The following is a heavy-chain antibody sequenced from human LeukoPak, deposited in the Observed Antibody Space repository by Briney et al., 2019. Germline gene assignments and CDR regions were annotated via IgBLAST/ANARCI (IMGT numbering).Heavy chain of an antibody. D-gene: IGHD1-26*01. J-gene: IGHJ4*02. CDR3: ARMGVGANTEVDY. Sequence: SETLSLTRTVSGYSISSGYFWGWIRQPPGKGLQWIGTIYHSGNTYYNPSLKGRVTISVDTSKNQFSLKLTSVTAADTAVYYCARMGVGANTEVDYWGQGTLVTVSS. CDR1: GYSISSGYF. CDR2: IYHSGNT. V-gene: IGHV4-38-2*02.